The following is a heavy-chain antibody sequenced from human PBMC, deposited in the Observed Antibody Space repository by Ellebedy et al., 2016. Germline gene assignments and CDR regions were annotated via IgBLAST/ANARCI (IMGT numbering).Heavy chain of an antibody. V-gene: IGHV3-21*01. J-gene: IGHJ4*02. CDR2: IGTSSTST. D-gene: IGHD1-26*01. CDR3: ARWRGSQSELDY. Sequence: GGSLRLXCAASGFTFSNYNMNWVRQAPGKGLEWVLSIGTSSTSTSYADSVKGRFTISRDSARNSLFLQMNSLRAEDTAVYYCARWRGSQSELDYWGQGTLVTVSS. CDR1: GFTFSNYN.